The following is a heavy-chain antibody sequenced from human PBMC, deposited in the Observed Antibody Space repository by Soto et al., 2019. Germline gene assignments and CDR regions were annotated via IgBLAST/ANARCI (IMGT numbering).Heavy chain of an antibody. CDR2: IYRGSP. V-gene: IGHV4-61*01. CDR3: SRDQGLGAGYFAL. CDR1: GGSVSSGTYY. J-gene: IGHJ2*01. Sequence: QVQLQESGPGQVKPSETLFLTCTVSGGSVSSGTYYWSWIRQPAGKGLEWMGYIYRGSPNYNPSLQCRATISVATSRTQFSLMLSSVTAADTAVYYCSRDQGLGAGYFALWGRGTLVTVSS. D-gene: IGHD7-27*01.